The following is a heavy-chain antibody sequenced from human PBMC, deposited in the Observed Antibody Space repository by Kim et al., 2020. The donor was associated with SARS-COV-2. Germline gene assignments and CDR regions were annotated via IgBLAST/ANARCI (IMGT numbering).Heavy chain of an antibody. CDR2: ISSSSSYI. J-gene: IGHJ6*02. CDR1: GFTFSSYS. V-gene: IGHV3-21*01. Sequence: GGSLRLSCAASGFTFSSYSMNWVRQAPGKGLEWVSSISSSSSYIYYADSVKGRFTISRDNAKNSLYLQMNSLRAEDTAVYYCAREWGGYCSGGSCYPEGGMDVWGQGTTVTVSS. D-gene: IGHD2-15*01. CDR3: AREWGGYCSGGSCYPEGGMDV.